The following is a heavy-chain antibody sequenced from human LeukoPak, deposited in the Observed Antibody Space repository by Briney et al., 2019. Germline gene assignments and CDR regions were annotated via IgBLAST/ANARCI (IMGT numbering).Heavy chain of an antibody. CDR3: ARDLEPRITIFGVVSEPDY. J-gene: IGHJ4*02. CDR1: GYTFTGYY. CDR2: ISPNSGGT. D-gene: IGHD3-3*01. Sequence: GASVKVSCKASGYTFTGYYMHWVRQAPGQGLEWMGRISPNSGGTNYAQKFQGRVTMTRDTSISTAYMELSRLRSDDTAVYYCARDLEPRITIFGVVSEPDYWGQGTLVTVSS. V-gene: IGHV1-2*06.